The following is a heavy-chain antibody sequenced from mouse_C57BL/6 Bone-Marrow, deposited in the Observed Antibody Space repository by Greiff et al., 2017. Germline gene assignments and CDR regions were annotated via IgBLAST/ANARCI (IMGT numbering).Heavy chain of an antibody. J-gene: IGHJ1*03. D-gene: IGHD2-12*01. CDR3: ARQRTCYSDWYFDV. CDR1: GFTFSDYY. V-gene: IGHV5-12*01. Sequence: EVQLVESGGGLVQPGGSLKLSCAASGFTFSDYYMYWVRQTPEKRLERVAYISNGGGSTYYPDTVKGRFTISRDNAKNTLYLQMSRLKSEDTAMYYCARQRTCYSDWYFDVWGTGTTVTVSS. CDR2: ISNGGGST.